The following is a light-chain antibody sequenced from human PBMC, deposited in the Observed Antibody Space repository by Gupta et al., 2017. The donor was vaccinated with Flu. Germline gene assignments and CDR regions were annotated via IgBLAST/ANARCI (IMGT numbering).Light chain of an antibody. CDR1: SSNIGHNH. V-gene: IGLV1-51*01. Sequence: KVIISCSGSSSNIGHNHVSWYQQFPGTAPKFIIYEDSKRPSGIPDRFSGSKSGTSATLDIIGLQTGDEADYYCGTWDNSLRAGVFGTGTKVTVL. CDR2: EDS. J-gene: IGLJ1*01. CDR3: GTWDNSLRAGV.